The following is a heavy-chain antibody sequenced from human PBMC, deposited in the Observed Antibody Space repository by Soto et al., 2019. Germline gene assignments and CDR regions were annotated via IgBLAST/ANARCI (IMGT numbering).Heavy chain of an antibody. V-gene: IGHV3-23*01. CDR2: ISSGGSR. J-gene: IGHJ4*02. D-gene: IGHD3-16*02. Sequence: EVQLLESGGGLVQPGVSLRLSCAASGFTFNNYPMSWVRQAPGKGLECVSGISSGGSRYYADSVKGRFTISRDNSKNTLYLQMNSLRAEDTALYYCAKVSGVWGSYRPEEYYWGQGTLVTVSS. CDR3: AKVSGVWGSYRPEEYY. CDR1: GFTFNNYP.